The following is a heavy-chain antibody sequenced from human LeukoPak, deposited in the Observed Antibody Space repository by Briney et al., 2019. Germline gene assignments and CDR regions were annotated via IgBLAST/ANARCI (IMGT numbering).Heavy chain of an antibody. CDR1: GDSFTSYY. J-gene: IGHJ4*02. D-gene: IGHD2-8*02. CDR2: VSSDGTT. CDR3: ARLDCTGDGCYNH. Sequence: SETLSLTCSVSGDSFTSYYWSWIRQPPGKGLEWIGYVSSDGTTNYTPSLRSRVIMSVDTAKNHISLSLTSLTAADTAIYYCARLDCTGDGCYNHWGQGTLVTVSS. V-gene: IGHV4-59*08.